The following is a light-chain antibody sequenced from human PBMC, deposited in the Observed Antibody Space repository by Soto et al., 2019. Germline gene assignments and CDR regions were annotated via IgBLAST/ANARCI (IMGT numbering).Light chain of an antibody. Sequence: QSVLTQRASVSGSPGQSITISCTGTSSDVGGYNYVSWYQHHPGKAPKLMIFDVSNRPSGVSNRFSGSKSSNTASLTISGLQPEDEADYYCSSYTTSNTRQIVFGTGTKVTVL. CDR3: SSYTTSNTRQIV. CDR2: DVS. J-gene: IGLJ1*01. V-gene: IGLV2-14*03. CDR1: SSDVGGYNY.